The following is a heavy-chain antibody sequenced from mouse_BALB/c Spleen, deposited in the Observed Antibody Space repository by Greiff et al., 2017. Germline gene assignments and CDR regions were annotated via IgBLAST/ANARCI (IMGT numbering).Heavy chain of an antibody. D-gene: IGHD1-1*01. V-gene: IGHV1-15*01. CDR2: IDPETGGT. CDR3: KRATVVADYYAMDY. J-gene: IGHJ4*01. Sequence: VKLMESGPELEKPGASVTLSCKASGYTFTDYEMHWVKQTPVHGLEWIGAIDPETGGTAYNQKFKGKATLTADKSSSTAYMELRSLTSEDSAVYYCKRATVVADYYAMDYWGQGTSVTVSS. CDR1: GYTFTDYE.